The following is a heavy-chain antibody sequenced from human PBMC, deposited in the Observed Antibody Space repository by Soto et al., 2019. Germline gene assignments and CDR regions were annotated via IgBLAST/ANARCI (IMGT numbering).Heavy chain of an antibody. J-gene: IGHJ6*02. D-gene: IGHD3-3*01. CDR1: GGSISSYY. V-gene: IGHV4-59*01. Sequence: SETLSLTCTVSGGSISSYYWSWIRQPPGKGLEWIGYIYYSGSTNYNPSLKSRVTISRHNSKNTLYLQMNSLRAEDTAVYYCGREGSGNGMDVWGQGTTVTVSS. CDR2: IYYSGST. CDR3: GREGSGNGMDV.